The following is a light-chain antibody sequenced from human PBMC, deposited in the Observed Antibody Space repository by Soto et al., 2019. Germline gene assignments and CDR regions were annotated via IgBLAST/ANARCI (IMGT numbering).Light chain of an antibody. J-gene: IGLJ3*02. V-gene: IGLV2-14*01. CDR3: SSYTSSRV. CDR2: EVS. Sequence: QSALTQPASVSGSPGQSITISCTGTSSDVGGYNYVSWYQQHPGKAPKLMIYEVSNRPSGVSNRFSGSKSGNTASLTISGLQAEAEADYYCSSYTSSRVFGGGTQLTVL. CDR1: SSDVGGYNY.